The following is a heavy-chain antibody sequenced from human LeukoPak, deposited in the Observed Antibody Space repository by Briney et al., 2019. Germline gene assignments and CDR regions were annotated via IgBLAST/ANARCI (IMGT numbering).Heavy chain of an antibody. V-gene: IGHV3-30*03. CDR3: AVLWGAGNFDY. CDR2: ISYDGSNK. D-gene: IGHD1-26*01. CDR1: GLTFSSYG. Sequence: PGGSLRLSCAASGLTFSSYGVHWVRQAPGKGLEWVAVISYDGSNKYYADSVKGRFTISRDNSKNTLYLQMNSLRAEDTAVYYCAVLWGAGNFDYWGQGTLVTVSS. J-gene: IGHJ4*02.